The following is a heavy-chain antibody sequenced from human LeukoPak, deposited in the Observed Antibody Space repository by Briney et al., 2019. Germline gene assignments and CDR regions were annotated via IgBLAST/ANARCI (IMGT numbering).Heavy chain of an antibody. Sequence: SETLSLTCTVSGDSISNYYWNWLRQPPGKGLEWIGYIYYSGSTNYNPSLKSRVTISVDTSKNQFSLKLSSVTAADTAVYYCAREGLVDSRSLDSWGLGTLVTVSA. CDR1: GDSISNYY. J-gene: IGHJ4*02. CDR3: AREGLVDSRSLDS. CDR2: IYYSGST. V-gene: IGHV4-59*12. D-gene: IGHD1-26*01.